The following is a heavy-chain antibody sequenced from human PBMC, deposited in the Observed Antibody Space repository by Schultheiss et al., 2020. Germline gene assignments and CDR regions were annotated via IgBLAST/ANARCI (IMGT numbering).Heavy chain of an antibody. Sequence: GGSLRLSCAASGFTFSSYDMHWVRQATGKGLEWVSAIGTAGDTYYPGSVKGRFTISRDNAKNSLHLQMSSLKAEDTAVYYCARDAYGDCYFDFWGQGTLVTVSS. V-gene: IGHV3-13*01. CDR3: ARDAYGDCYFDF. J-gene: IGHJ4*02. D-gene: IGHD4-17*01. CDR1: GFTFSSYD. CDR2: IGTAGDT.